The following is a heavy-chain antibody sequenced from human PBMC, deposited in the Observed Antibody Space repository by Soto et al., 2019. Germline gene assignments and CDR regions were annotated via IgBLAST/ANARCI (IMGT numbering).Heavy chain of an antibody. CDR1: GGTFSSYA. Sequence: SVKVSCKASGGTFSSYAISWVRQAPGQGLEWMGGIIPIFGTANYAQKFQGRVTITADESTSTAYMELSSLRSEDTAVYYCAKTDADSSGYFDYWGQGTLVTVSS. V-gene: IGHV1-69*13. CDR3: AKTDADSSGYFDY. CDR2: IIPIFGTA. D-gene: IGHD3-22*01. J-gene: IGHJ4*02.